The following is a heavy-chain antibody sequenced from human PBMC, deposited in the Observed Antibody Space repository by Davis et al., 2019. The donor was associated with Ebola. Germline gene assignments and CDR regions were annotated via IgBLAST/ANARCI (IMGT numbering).Heavy chain of an antibody. CDR1: GFTFSRYS. CDR2: ISRSGYTI. V-gene: IGHV3-48*02. CDR3: ARAPPLYSSGWYLPY. J-gene: IGHJ4*02. Sequence: GESLKISCAASGFTFSRYSMNWVRQAPGKGLEWVSYISRSGYTIYYADSVKGRFTISRDNAKNSLFLQMNSLRDEDTAVYYCARAPPLYSSGWYLPYWGQGTLVTVSS. D-gene: IGHD6-19*01.